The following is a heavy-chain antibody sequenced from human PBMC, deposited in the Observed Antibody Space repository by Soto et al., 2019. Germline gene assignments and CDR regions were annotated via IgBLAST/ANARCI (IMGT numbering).Heavy chain of an antibody. CDR3: ARDRRRYDYGDYYEY. Sequence: ASVKVSCKASGYTFTSYAMHWVRQAPGQRLEWMGWINAGNGNTKYSQKFQGRVTITRDTSASTAYMELSSLRSEDTAVYYCARDRRRYDYGDYYEYWGQGTLVTVSS. V-gene: IGHV1-3*01. CDR2: INAGNGNT. D-gene: IGHD4-17*01. J-gene: IGHJ4*02. CDR1: GYTFTSYA.